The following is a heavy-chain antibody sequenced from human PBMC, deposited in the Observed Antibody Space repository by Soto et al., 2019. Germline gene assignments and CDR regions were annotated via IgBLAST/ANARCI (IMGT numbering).Heavy chain of an antibody. Sequence: GXSVNVSCKASVYTFTSYDIIWVRQATGQGLEWMGWMNPNSGNTGYAQKFQGRVTMTRNTSISTAYMELSSLRSEDTAVYYCARYEYSSGTFDYWGQGTLVTVSS. J-gene: IGHJ4*02. CDR2: MNPNSGNT. V-gene: IGHV1-8*01. D-gene: IGHD6-19*01. CDR3: ARYEYSSGTFDY. CDR1: VYTFTSYD.